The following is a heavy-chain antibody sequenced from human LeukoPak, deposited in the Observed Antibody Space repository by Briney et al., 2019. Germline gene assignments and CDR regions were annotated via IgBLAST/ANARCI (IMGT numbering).Heavy chain of an antibody. Sequence: PSETLSLTCSVSGGSISPNYWTWIRQSPQRGLGWIGYVYYTGRTRYNPSLQSRLTISLDTSNSHFSLQLSSVTAADTAVYYCARLLDNDNSGAPDTFDIWGQGTTVTVSS. CDR3: ARLLDNDNSGAPDTFDI. V-gene: IGHV4-59*08. D-gene: IGHD3-22*01. J-gene: IGHJ3*02. CDR1: GGSISPNY. CDR2: VYYTGRT.